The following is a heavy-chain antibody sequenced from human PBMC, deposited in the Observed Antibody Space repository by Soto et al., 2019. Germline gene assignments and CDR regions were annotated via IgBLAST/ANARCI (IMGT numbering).Heavy chain of an antibody. CDR1: RVTFCSSG. CDR3: ARDFGY. J-gene: IGHJ4*02. Sequence: PGGSMRLSCAASRVTFCSSGMHWVRQAPGKGLVWVSRINSDGSSTYYADSVKGRFTISRDNAKNTLYLQMNSLRAEDTAVYYCARDFGYWGQGTLVTVSS. V-gene: IGHV3-74*01. D-gene: IGHD3-10*01. CDR2: INSDGSST.